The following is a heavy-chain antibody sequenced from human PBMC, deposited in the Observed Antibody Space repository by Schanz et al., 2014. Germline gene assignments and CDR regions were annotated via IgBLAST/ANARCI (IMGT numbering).Heavy chain of an antibody. CDR1: GGSSSDCY. Sequence: QVQLQQWGAGLLKASETLSLTCAVYGGSSSDCYWSWIRQPPGKGLEWIGEINHSGGTNYNPSLKSQATRSVATPTTRVSLKLPSVTAADTAVYFCARNKYTSGWYYFDYWGQGVLVTVSS. V-gene: IGHV4-34*01. D-gene: IGHD6-19*01. CDR2: INHSGGT. J-gene: IGHJ4*02. CDR3: ARNKYTSGWYYFDY.